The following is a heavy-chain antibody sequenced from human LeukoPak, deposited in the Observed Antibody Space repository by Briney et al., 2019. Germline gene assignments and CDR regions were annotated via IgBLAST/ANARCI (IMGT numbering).Heavy chain of an antibody. V-gene: IGHV1-18*01. CDR2: ISAYNGNT. CDR1: GYTFTSYG. CDR3: ARASETYCYDSSGYYQGIPSDY. J-gene: IGHJ4*02. D-gene: IGHD3-22*01. Sequence: ASVKVSCKASGYTFTSYGISWVRQAPGQGLEWMGWISAYNGNTNYAQKLQGRVTMTTDTSTSTAYMELRSLRSDDTAVYYCARASETYCYDSSGYYQGIPSDYWGQGTLVTVSS.